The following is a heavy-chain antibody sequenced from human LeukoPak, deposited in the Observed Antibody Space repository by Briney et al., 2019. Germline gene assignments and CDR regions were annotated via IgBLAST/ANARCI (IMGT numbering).Heavy chain of an antibody. CDR2: IRYDGSKK. V-gene: IGHV3-30*02. J-gene: IGHJ6*03. Sequence: GGSLRLSCAASGFTFSSYWMTWVRQAPGKGLEWVAFIRYDGSKKYYADSVKGRFTISRDNSKNTLYLQLNSLRAEDTAVYYCAKDHYYYTSGTIVRYHYSYMDVWGKGTTVTISS. D-gene: IGHD3-10*01. CDR1: GFTFSSYW. CDR3: AKDHYYYTSGTIVRYHYSYMDV.